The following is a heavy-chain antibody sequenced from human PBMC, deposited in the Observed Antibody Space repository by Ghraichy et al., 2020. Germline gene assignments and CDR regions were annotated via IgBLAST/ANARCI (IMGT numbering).Heavy chain of an antibody. CDR1: GFTFSSSW. CDR3: VRGAPFDF. Sequence: GGSLRLSCAASGFTFSSSWMHWVRQASGKGLMWVSRINSDGSSTGYADSVKGRFTISRDNAKNTLYLQMNSLRAEDTALYYCVRGAPFDFWGQGTLVTVSS. CDR2: INSDGSST. J-gene: IGHJ4*02. V-gene: IGHV3-74*01.